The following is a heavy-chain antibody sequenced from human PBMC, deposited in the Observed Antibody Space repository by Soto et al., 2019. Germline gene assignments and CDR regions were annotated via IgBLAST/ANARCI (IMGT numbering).Heavy chain of an antibody. CDR3: ARDPDIVVVAAAHYYYYGMDV. V-gene: IGHV1-69*08. CDR1: GGTFSSYT. Sequence: QVQLVQSGAEVKKPGSSVKVSCKASGGTFSSYTISWVRQAPGQGLEWMGRIIPILGIANYAQKFQGRVTITADKSTSTAHMERSSLRSEDTAVYYCARDPDIVVVAAAHYYYYGMDVWGQGTTVTVSS. J-gene: IGHJ6*02. D-gene: IGHD2-2*01. CDR2: IIPILGIA.